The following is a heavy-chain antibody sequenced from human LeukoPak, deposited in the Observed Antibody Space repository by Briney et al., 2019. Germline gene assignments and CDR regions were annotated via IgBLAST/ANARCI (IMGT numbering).Heavy chain of an antibody. Sequence: GGSLRLSCATSGLTLRTTWMHWVRQAPGKGLMWVSRMNGEGTTIDYADSVKGRFTVSRDYAKNTLFLQMNNLRTEDTALYFCATARNFRFEYWGQGSLVTVSS. D-gene: IGHD1-7*01. J-gene: IGHJ4*02. V-gene: IGHV3-74*01. CDR3: ATARNFRFEY. CDR1: GLTLRTTW. CDR2: MNGEGTTI.